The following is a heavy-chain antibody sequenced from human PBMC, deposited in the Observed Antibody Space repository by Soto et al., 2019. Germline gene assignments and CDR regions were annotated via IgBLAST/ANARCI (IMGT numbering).Heavy chain of an antibody. CDR1: GASFSGYY. Sequence: QVQLQQWGAGLLKPSETLSLTCSVYGASFSGYYWCWIRQPPGQGLEWFGEINGSRSTNHNPSLKIRGALSEDTSKNRFSLKLSSATAAISGVYDCARSWGGSGSPYVRFWGQGTLVTGSS. D-gene: IGHD3-10*02. V-gene: IGHV4-34*01. CDR3: ARSWGGSGSPYVRF. CDR2: INGSRST. J-gene: IGHJ1*01.